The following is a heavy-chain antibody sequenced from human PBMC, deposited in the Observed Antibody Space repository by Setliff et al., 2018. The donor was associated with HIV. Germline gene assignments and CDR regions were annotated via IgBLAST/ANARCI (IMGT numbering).Heavy chain of an antibody. Sequence: SETLSLTCTVSGDSITGRWLSWIRQPPGKGLEWTGNIYHNGFANYNPSLKSRLTISVDTSKNQVYLPLSSVTPADTAVYYCARHICGTTACYAVDVWGPGTMVTVS. D-gene: IGHD2-2*01. V-gene: IGHV4-59*11. CDR3: ARHICGTTACYAVDV. CDR2: IYHNGFA. J-gene: IGHJ3*01. CDR1: GDSITGRW.